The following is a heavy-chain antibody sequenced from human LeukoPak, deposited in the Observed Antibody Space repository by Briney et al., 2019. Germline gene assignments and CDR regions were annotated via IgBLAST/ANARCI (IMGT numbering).Heavy chain of an antibody. V-gene: IGHV1-2*02. D-gene: IGHD3-3*01. CDR2: INPSSGGT. CDR3: ARLKQITIFGVVIQYGMDV. CDR1: GYTFTGYY. Sequence: ASVKVSCKASGYTFTGYYMHWVRQAPGQGLEWMGWINPSSGGTNYAQKFQGRVTMTRDTSISTAYMELSRLRSDDTAVYYCARLKQITIFGVVIQYGMDVWGQGTTVTVSS. J-gene: IGHJ6*02.